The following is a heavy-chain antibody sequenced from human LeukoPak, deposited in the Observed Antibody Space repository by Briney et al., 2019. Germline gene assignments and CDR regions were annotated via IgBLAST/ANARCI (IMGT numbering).Heavy chain of an antibody. CDR1: GGSISSYY. V-gene: IGHV4-59*08. CDR2: ISDIGSI. Sequence: SETLSLTCTVSGGSISSYYWSWIRRPPGKGLEWIAYISDIGSINYNPSLKSRVTISLDTSRNQFSLKLSSVTAADTAVYYCAGHHPRNTVDFWGQGTLVTVSS. D-gene: IGHD2/OR15-2a*01. J-gene: IGHJ4*02. CDR3: AGHHPRNTVDF.